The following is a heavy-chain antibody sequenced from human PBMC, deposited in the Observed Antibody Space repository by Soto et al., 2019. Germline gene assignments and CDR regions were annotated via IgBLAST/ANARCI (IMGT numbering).Heavy chain of an antibody. CDR2: IYYSGST. Sequence: PSETLSLTCTVSGGSISSSSYYWGWIRQPPGKELEWIGSIYYSGSTYYNPSLKSRVTISVDTSKNQFSLKLSSVTAADTAVYYCARSRITIFGVVTAFDYWGQGTLVTV. CDR3: ARSRITIFGVVTAFDY. V-gene: IGHV4-39*01. D-gene: IGHD3-3*01. J-gene: IGHJ4*02. CDR1: GGSISSSSYY.